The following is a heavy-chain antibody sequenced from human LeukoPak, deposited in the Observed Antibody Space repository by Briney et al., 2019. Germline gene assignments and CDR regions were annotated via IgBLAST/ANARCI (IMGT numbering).Heavy chain of an antibody. CDR1: GFTFDRYT. CDR3: AKELDTMFFDY. J-gene: IGHJ4*02. V-gene: IGHV3-43*01. D-gene: IGHD3-10*02. CDR2: AGWAGGTT. Sequence: GGSLRLSCATSGFTFDRYTIHWVRQAPGKGLEWVSLAGWAGGTTYYSDSVRGRFTISRDSGKNSVYLQMNSLTTDDTAFYFCAKELDTMFFDYWGQGALVTVSP.